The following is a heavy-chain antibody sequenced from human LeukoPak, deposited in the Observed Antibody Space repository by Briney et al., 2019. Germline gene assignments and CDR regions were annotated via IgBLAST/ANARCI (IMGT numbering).Heavy chain of an antibody. CDR1: GDSVSSNSAA. CDR3: AREGLAQGGSYRARYYFDY. D-gene: IGHD1-26*01. V-gene: IGHV6-1*01. Sequence: SQTLPLTCAISGDSVSSNSAAWNCIRQSPSRGLEWLGRTYYRSKWYNDYAVSVKSRITINPDTSKNQFSLQLNSVTPEDTAVYYCAREGLAQGGSYRARYYFDYWGQGTLVTVSS. CDR2: TYYRSKWYN. J-gene: IGHJ4*02.